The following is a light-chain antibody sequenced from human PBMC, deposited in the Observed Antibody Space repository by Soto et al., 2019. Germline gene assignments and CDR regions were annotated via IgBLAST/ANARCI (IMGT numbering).Light chain of an antibody. J-gene: IGKJ1*01. Sequence: DIQMTQSPSTLSASVGDRVTITCRASQSISVWLAWYQQKAGKAPDLLIYQASNLESGVPSRFSGSGSRTEFTLTIGCLQPDDFATYYCQQYDTYPWTFGQGTKVDIK. CDR1: QSISVW. CDR3: QQYDTYPWT. V-gene: IGKV1-5*01. CDR2: QAS.